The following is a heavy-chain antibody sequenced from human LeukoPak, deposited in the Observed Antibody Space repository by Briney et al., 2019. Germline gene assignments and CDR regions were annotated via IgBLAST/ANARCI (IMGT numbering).Heavy chain of an antibody. J-gene: IGHJ4*02. D-gene: IGHD5-18*01. CDR1: GFTFSSYA. Sequence: GASLRLSCAASGFTFSSYAMSWVRQAPGKGLEWVSAISGSGGSTYYADSVEGRFTISRDNSKNTLYLQMNSLRAEDTAVYYCAKELWFGNYFDYWGQGTLVTVSS. CDR3: AKELWFGNYFDY. V-gene: IGHV3-23*01. CDR2: ISGSGGST.